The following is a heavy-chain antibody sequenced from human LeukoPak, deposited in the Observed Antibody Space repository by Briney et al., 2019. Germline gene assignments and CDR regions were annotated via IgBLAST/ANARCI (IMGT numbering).Heavy chain of an antibody. V-gene: IGHV3-30*04. Sequence: GGSLRLSCAASGLTFSSYAMHWVRQAPGKGLEWVAVISYDGSNKYYADSVKGRFTISRDNSKNTLYLQMNSLRAEDTAVYYCAKDRGLGPYWGQGTLVTVSS. J-gene: IGHJ4*02. CDR3: AKDRGLGPY. CDR1: GLTFSSYA. CDR2: ISYDGSNK. D-gene: IGHD3-10*01.